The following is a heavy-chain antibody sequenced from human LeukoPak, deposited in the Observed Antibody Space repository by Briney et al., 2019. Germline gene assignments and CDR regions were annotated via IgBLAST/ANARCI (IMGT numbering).Heavy chain of an antibody. CDR3: ASGYYYGSGSFDY. V-gene: IGHV1-69*13. CDR2: IIPIFGTA. Sequence: SVKVSCKASGGTFSSYAISWVRQAPGQGLEWMGGIIPIFGTANYAQKFQGRVTITADESTSTAYMELSSLRSEDTAVYYCASGYYYGSGSFDYWGQGTLVTVSS. J-gene: IGHJ4*02. CDR1: GGTFSSYA. D-gene: IGHD3-10*01.